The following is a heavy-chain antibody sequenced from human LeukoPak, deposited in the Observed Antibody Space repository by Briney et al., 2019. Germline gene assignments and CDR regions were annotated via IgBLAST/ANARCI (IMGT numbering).Heavy chain of an antibody. CDR3: ARELYSGSYKGSDY. V-gene: IGHV3-21*01. D-gene: IGHD1-26*01. Sequence: GGSLNLSCAASGFTFSSYSRNWIRQAPGKGLEWVSSISSSSSYIYYADSVKGRFTISRDNAKNSLYLQMNSLRAEDTAVYYCARELYSGSYKGSDYWGQGTLVTVSS. CDR1: GFTFSSYS. J-gene: IGHJ4*02. CDR2: ISSSSSYI.